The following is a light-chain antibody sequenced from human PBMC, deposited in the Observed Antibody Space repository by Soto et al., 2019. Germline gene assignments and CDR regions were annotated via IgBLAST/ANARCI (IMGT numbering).Light chain of an antibody. CDR3: GGWDDSLSGPV. V-gene: IGLV1-47*01. CDR2: RNN. CDR1: SSNIGSNY. J-gene: IGLJ2*01. Sequence: QSSLTNPPSASGTPGQRVNISCSGSSSNIGSNYVYWYRQFPGTAPKLLIQRNNQRPSGVPARFSGSKSGTSASLAISGLRSEDEADYYCGGWDDSLSGPVFGGGTK.